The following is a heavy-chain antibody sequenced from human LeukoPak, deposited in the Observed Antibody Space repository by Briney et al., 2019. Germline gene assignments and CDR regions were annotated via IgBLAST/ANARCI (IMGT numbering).Heavy chain of an antibody. Sequence: GGSLRLSCTASGFSFGYYWMTWARQAPGKGLEWVANIREDGKVIHYVDSVSGRFTISRDNTKNSLYLQMNSLRGEDTALYYCARDSSPSSGDYYWDAFDSWGQGTLVTVSS. D-gene: IGHD4-17*01. CDR3: ARDSSPSSGDYYWDAFDS. CDR2: IREDGKVI. J-gene: IGHJ3*02. CDR1: GFSFGYYW. V-gene: IGHV3-7*01.